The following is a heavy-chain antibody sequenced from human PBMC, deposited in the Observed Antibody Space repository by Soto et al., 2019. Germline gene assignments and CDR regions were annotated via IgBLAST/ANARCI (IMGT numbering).Heavy chain of an antibody. CDR2: ISWNSGSI. Sequence: EVQLVESGGGLVQPGRSLRLSCAASGFTFDDYAMHWVRQAPGKGLEWVSGISWNSGSIGYADSVKGRFTISRDNAKNTLYLQMNRLRAEDTALYYCAKDMGDDYGDPRYFDLWGRGTLVTVSS. CDR3: AKDMGDDYGDPRYFDL. D-gene: IGHD4-17*01. J-gene: IGHJ2*01. V-gene: IGHV3-9*01. CDR1: GFTFDDYA.